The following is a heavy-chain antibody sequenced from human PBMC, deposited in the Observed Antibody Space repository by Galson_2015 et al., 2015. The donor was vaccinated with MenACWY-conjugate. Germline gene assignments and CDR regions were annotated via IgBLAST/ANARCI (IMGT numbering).Heavy chain of an antibody. Sequence: SLRLSCAASEFTFNSHWMSWVRQAPGKGLEWVADIKKDGSEKYYVDSVKGRFTISRVNARSSLHLQLNSLRAEDTAVYYCATLNYFAMDVWGQGTTVTVSS. V-gene: IGHV3-7*03. CDR3: ATLNYFAMDV. CDR1: EFTFNSHW. CDR2: IKKDGSEK. J-gene: IGHJ6*02.